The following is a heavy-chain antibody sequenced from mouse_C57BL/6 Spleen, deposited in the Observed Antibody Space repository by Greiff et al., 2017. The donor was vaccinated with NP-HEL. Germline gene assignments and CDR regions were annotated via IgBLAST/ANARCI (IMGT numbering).Heavy chain of an antibody. D-gene: IGHD1-1*01. Sequence: DVKLMESGGGLVKPGGSLKLSCAASGFTFSDYGMHWVRQAPEKGLEWVAYISSGSSTIYYADTVKGRFTISRDNAKNTLFLQMTSLRSEDTAMYYCARRYYGSSYYFDYWGQGTTLTVSS. CDR2: ISSGSSTI. CDR3: ARRYYGSSYYFDY. J-gene: IGHJ2*01. CDR1: GFTFSDYG. V-gene: IGHV5-17*01.